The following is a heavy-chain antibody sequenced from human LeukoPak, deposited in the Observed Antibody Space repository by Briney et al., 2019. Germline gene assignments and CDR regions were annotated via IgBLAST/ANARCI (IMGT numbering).Heavy chain of an antibody. CDR2: INHSGST. Sequence: SETLSLTCAVYGGSFSGYYWSWIRQPPGKGLEWIGEINHSGSTNYNPSLKSRVTISVDTSKNQFSLKLSSVTAADTAVYYCARDAPYSSSWQGAFDIWGQGTMVTVSS. D-gene: IGHD6-13*01. CDR1: GGSFSGYY. V-gene: IGHV4-34*01. CDR3: ARDAPYSSSWQGAFDI. J-gene: IGHJ3*02.